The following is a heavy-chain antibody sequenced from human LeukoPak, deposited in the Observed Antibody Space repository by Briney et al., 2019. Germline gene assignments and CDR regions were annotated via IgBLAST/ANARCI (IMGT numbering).Heavy chain of an antibody. CDR3: ARSRGYCSSASCYERYYYCMDV. CDR1: GGSFSGCY. D-gene: IGHD2-2*01. J-gene: IGHJ6*03. Sequence: SETLSLTCAVYGGSFSGCYWSWIRQPPGKGLEWIGEINHSGSTNYNPSLRSRVTISVDTSKNQFSLKLSSVTAADTAVYYCARSRGYCSSASCYERYYYCMDVWGKGTTVTISS. V-gene: IGHV4-34*01. CDR2: INHSGST.